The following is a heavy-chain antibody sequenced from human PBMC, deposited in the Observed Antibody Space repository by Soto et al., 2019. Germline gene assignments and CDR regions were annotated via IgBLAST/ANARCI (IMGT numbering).Heavy chain of an antibody. CDR2: TTGNGDTT. CDR3: AKIDGDFDY. Sequence: EVQVLQSGGGLVPPGGSLRLPCAGSGFTFINTGMSWVRQAPGQGLEWVSATTGNGDTTYYADSVKGRFTIPRDNSKSTLYLQMNSLRAEDTAVYYCAKIDGDFDYWGQGTLVTVSS. J-gene: IGHJ4*02. V-gene: IGHV3-23*01. D-gene: IGHD3-22*01. CDR1: GFTFINTG.